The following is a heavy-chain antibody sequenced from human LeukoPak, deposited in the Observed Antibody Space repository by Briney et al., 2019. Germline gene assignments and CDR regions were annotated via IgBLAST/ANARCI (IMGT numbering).Heavy chain of an antibody. CDR2: IYYSGST. CDR1: GGSNSSSSYY. Sequence: SETLSLTCTVSGGSNSSSSYYWCWIRQPPGKGLEWIGSIYYSGSTYYNPSLKSRVTISVDTSKNQFSLKLSSVTAADTAVYYCAREDSNYWFDPWGQGTLVTVSS. D-gene: IGHD4-11*01. V-gene: IGHV4-39*07. J-gene: IGHJ5*02. CDR3: AREDSNYWFDP.